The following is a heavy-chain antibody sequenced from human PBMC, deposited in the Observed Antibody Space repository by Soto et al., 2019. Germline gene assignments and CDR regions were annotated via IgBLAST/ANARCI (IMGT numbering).Heavy chain of an antibody. V-gene: IGHV3-23*01. J-gene: IGHJ5*02. CDR1: GFTFSSYA. CDR3: ANKFFSGSGSYRGWFDP. Sequence: EMQLLESGGGLVQPGGSLKLSCAASGFTFSSYAMNWVRQAPGKGLEWVSIISGSGDSTYYADSVKGRFTISRDNTKNTLYLQMNSLRAEDTAVYYCANKFFSGSGSYRGWFDPWGQGTLVTVSS. D-gene: IGHD3-10*01. CDR2: ISGSGDST.